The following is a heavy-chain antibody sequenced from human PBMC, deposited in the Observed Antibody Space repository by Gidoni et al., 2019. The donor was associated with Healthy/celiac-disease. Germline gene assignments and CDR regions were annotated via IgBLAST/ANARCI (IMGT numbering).Heavy chain of an antibody. CDR3: ASAPDYGDYGEGGYFDY. V-gene: IGHV3-53*02. D-gene: IGHD4-17*01. Sequence: EVQLVETGGGLIQPGGSLRLSCAASGFTVSSNYMSWVRQAPGKGLEWVSVIYSGGSTYYADSVKGRFTISRDNSKNTLYLQMNSLRAEDTAVYYCASAPDYGDYGEGGYFDYWGQGTLVTVSS. J-gene: IGHJ4*02. CDR2: IYSGGST. CDR1: GFTVSSNY.